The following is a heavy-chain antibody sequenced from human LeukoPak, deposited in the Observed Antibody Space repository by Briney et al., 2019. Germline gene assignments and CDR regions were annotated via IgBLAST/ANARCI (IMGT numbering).Heavy chain of an antibody. CDR1: GGSVSSGSYY. J-gene: IGHJ3*02. Sequence: PSETLSLTCTVSGGSVSSGSYYWSWIRQPPGKGLGWIGYIYYSGSTNYNPSLKSRVTMSVDTSKNQFSLKLSSVTAADTAVYYCARDSPRDYYDSSGYYYYAFDIWGQGTMVTVSS. CDR2: IYYSGST. D-gene: IGHD3-22*01. V-gene: IGHV4-61*01. CDR3: ARDSPRDYYDSSGYYYYAFDI.